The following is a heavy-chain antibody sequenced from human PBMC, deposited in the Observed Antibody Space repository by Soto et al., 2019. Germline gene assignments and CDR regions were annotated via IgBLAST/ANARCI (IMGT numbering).Heavy chain of an antibody. CDR1: GYSFTSYD. Sequence: ASVKVSCKASGYSFTSYDINWVRQASGQGLEWLGWMTPISGETGYAQKFQGRVSMTRDTSTSTAYVELSSLTYEDSAIYYCARNKWNTGDFDYWGHGTLVNVSS. D-gene: IGHD1-20*01. CDR2: MTPISGET. J-gene: IGHJ4*01. V-gene: IGHV1-8*01. CDR3: ARNKWNTGDFDY.